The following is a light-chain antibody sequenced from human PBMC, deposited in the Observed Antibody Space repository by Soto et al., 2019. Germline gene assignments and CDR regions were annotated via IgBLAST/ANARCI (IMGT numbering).Light chain of an antibody. CDR1: QSVSSY. CDR2: DAS. Sequence: EIVLTQSPATLSLSPGERATLSFSASQSVSSYLAWYQQKPGQAPRLLIYDASSRATGIPARFSGSGSGTDFTLTISSLEPEDFAVYYCQQRSNWPLTFGGGTKVDIK. V-gene: IGKV3-11*01. J-gene: IGKJ4*01. CDR3: QQRSNWPLT.